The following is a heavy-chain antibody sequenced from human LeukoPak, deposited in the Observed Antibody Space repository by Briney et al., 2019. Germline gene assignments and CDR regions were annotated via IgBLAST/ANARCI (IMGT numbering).Heavy chain of an antibody. CDR1: GGTFSIYA. CDR3: SRSLAAAAIRDYFDY. Sequence: GASVKVSLKSSGGTFSIYAISWVRQAPGQGLEWMGGIIPIFGTANYAQKFQGRVTITADESTSTAYMELSSLRSEDTAAYYCSRSLAAAAIRDYFDYWGQGTLVTVSS. D-gene: IGHD2-2*02. CDR2: IIPIFGTA. V-gene: IGHV1-69*01. J-gene: IGHJ4*02.